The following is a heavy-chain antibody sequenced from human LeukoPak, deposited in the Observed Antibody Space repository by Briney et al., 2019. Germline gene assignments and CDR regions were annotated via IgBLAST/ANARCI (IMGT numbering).Heavy chain of an antibody. CDR3: ARRRSSGWFDP. D-gene: IGHD6-25*01. V-gene: IGHV1-2*02. CDR1: GYTFTGYY. J-gene: IGHJ5*02. CDR2: INPNSGGT. Sequence: ASVTVSCTASGYTFTGYYMHWVRQAPGQGLEWMGWINPNSGGTNYAQKFQGRVTMTRDTSISTAYMELSRLRSDDTAVYYCARRRSSGWFDPWGQGTLVTVSS.